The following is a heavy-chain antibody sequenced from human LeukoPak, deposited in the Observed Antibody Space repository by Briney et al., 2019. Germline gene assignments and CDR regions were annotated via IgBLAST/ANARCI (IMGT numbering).Heavy chain of an antibody. CDR2: INHSAYT. J-gene: IGHJ4*02. V-gene: IGHV4-34*01. D-gene: IGHD2-21*02. Sequence: ETLSLTCAVSGVSFDDYYWSWVRQPPGKGLEWIGEINHSAYTNDSPSLKSRVTLSIDTSRKQFSLNLRSVTVADTGIYYCTRMTAGHAYWGQGTLVTVSS. CDR1: GVSFDDYY. CDR3: TRMTAGHAY.